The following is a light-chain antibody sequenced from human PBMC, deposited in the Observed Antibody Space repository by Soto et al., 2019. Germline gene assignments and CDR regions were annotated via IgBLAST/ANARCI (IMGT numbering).Light chain of an antibody. Sequence: QSVLTQPPSVSGAPGQRVTISCTGGSSNIGAGYDVHWYQQLPGTAPKLLIYANSNRPSGVPDRFSGSQSGTSASLAITGLQAEDEADYYCQSYDSSLSGVVFGGGTKLTVL. J-gene: IGLJ2*01. V-gene: IGLV1-40*01. CDR2: ANS. CDR1: SSNIGAGYD. CDR3: QSYDSSLSGVV.